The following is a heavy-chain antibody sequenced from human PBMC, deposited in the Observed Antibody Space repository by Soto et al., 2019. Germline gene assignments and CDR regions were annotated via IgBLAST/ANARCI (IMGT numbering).Heavy chain of an antibody. CDR1: GFTFSSYA. J-gene: IGHJ4*02. D-gene: IGHD3-3*01. V-gene: IGHV3-23*01. CDR2: ISGSSGNT. Sequence: GGSLRLSCAASGFTFSSYAMSWARQAPGKGLEWVSGISGSSGNTYYADSVKGRFTISRDNSKNTLYLQMNSLRAEDTAVYYCAKDARTVLEWLLTPPDYWGQGTLVTVSS. CDR3: AKDARTVLEWLLTPPDY.